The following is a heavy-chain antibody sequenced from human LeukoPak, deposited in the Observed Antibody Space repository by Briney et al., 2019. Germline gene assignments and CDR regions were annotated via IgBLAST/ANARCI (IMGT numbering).Heavy chain of an antibody. J-gene: IGHJ2*01. V-gene: IGHV1-2*02. CDR3: ARDNGGDYWYSDI. Sequence: ASVKVSCKASGYTFTGYYMHWVRQAPGQGLEWMGWINPNSGGTNYAQKFQGRVTMTRDTSISTAYMELSRLRSDDTAVYFCARDNGGDYWYSDIWGRGTLVTVSS. CDR1: GYTFTGYY. D-gene: IGHD2-21*01. CDR2: INPNSGGT.